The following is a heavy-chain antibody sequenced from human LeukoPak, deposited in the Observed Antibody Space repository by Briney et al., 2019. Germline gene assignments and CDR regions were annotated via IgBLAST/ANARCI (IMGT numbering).Heavy chain of an antibody. D-gene: IGHD2-2*01. CDR2: IIPIFGTA. CDR3: ARLLSAVVPAAQGEADAFDI. CDR1: GGTFSSYA. V-gene: IGHV1-69*13. J-gene: IGHJ3*02. Sequence: SVKVSCKASGGTFSSYAISWVRQAPGQGLEWMGGIIPIFGTANYAQKFQGRVTITADESTSTAYMELSSLRSEDTAVYYCARLLSAVVPAAQGEADAFDIWGQGTMVTVSS.